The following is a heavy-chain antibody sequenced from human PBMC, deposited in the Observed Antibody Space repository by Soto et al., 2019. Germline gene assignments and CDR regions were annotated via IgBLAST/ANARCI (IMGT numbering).Heavy chain of an antibody. J-gene: IGHJ3*02. CDR1: GGSISSSSYY. V-gene: IGHV4-39*01. CDR2: IYYSGST. Sequence: SETLSLTCTVSGGSISSSSYYWGWIRQPPGKGLEWIGIIYYSGSTYYNPSLKSRVTISVDTSKNQFSPKLSSVTAADTAVYFCARHGTRGTTSYGVGAFDIWGQGTMVTVSS. D-gene: IGHD1-1*01. CDR3: ARHGTRGTTSYGVGAFDI.